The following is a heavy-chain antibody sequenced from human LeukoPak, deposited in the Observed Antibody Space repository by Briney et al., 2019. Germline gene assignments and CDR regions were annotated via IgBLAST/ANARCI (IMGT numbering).Heavy chain of an antibody. V-gene: IGHV3-21*01. CDR2: ISSSSSYI. CDR3: ARGEGYGDQYPGY. D-gene: IGHD4-17*01. Sequence: GGSLRLSCAASGFTFSSYSMNWVRQAPGKGLEWVSSISSSSSYIYYADSVKGRFTISRDNAKNSLYLQMNSLRAEDTAVYYCARGEGYGDQYPGYWGQGTLVTVSS. CDR1: GFTFSSYS. J-gene: IGHJ4*02.